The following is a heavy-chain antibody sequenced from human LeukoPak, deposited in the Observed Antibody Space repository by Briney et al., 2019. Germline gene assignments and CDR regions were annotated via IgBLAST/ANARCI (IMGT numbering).Heavy chain of an antibody. D-gene: IGHD5-12*01. Sequence: GGSLRLSCAASGFTFSSYSMNWVRQAPGKGLGWVSYISSSSSTIYYADSVKGRFTISRDNAKNSLYLQMNSLRAEYTAVYYCARDSWLGPVDYWGQGTLVTVSS. CDR3: ARDSWLGPVDY. CDR1: GFTFSSYS. CDR2: ISSSSSTI. J-gene: IGHJ4*02. V-gene: IGHV3-48*01.